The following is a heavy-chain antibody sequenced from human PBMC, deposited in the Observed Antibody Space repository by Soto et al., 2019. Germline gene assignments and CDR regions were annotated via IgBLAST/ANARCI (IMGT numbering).Heavy chain of an antibody. Sequence: ASVKVSCKASGYTFTGYYMHWVRQAPGQGLEWMGGFDPEDGETIYAQKFQGRVTMTEDTSTDTAYMELSSLRSEDTAVYYCATADMYYYGMDVWGQGTTVTVSS. D-gene: IGHD2-15*01. CDR3: ATADMYYYGMDV. J-gene: IGHJ6*02. CDR2: FDPEDGET. V-gene: IGHV1-24*01. CDR1: GYTFTGYY.